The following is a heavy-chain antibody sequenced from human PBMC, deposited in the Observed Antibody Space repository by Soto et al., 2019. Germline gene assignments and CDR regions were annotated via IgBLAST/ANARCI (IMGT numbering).Heavy chain of an antibody. CDR3: ASQAAAAGCEIKGWFDP. D-gene: IGHD6-13*01. CDR1: GYTFTSYY. CDR2: INPSGGST. Sequence: QVQLVQSGAGVKKPGSSVKVSCKASGYTFTSYYMHWVRQAPGQGLEWMGIINPSGGSTSNEQKFQGRVTNTRVTSTSAVYKEVNSLRPEHTVVYYCASQAAAAGCEIKGWFDPWGQGTLVTVCS. V-gene: IGHV1-46*01. J-gene: IGHJ5*02.